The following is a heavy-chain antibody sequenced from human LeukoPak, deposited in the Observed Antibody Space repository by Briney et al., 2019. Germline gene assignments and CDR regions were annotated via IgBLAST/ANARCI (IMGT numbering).Heavy chain of an antibody. Sequence: SVKVSCKVSGYTLTELSMHWVRQAPGKGLEWMGGIIPIFGTANYAQKFQGRVTITADESTSTAYMELSSLRSEDTAVYYCASAEIVVPPGHAFDIWGQGTMVTVSS. J-gene: IGHJ3*02. CDR1: GYTLTELS. V-gene: IGHV1-69*13. CDR2: IIPIFGTA. CDR3: ASAEIVVPPGHAFDI. D-gene: IGHD3-22*01.